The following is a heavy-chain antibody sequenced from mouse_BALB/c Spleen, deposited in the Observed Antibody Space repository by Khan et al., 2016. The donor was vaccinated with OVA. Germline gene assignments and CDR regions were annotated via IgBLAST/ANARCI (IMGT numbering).Heavy chain of an antibody. Sequence: QVQLKESGPGLVAPSQSLSITCNVSGFSLSRYNIHWVRQPPGKGPEWLGMIWGGGGTDYNSSLKSRLSISKDNYASQVFLKMSSLQTDDTTMYYCARAYYRYDGYYAMDYWGQGTSVTVSS. D-gene: IGHD2-14*01. V-gene: IGHV2-6-4*01. CDR2: IWGGGGT. CDR1: GFSLSRYN. CDR3: ARAYYRYDGYYAMDY. J-gene: IGHJ4*01.